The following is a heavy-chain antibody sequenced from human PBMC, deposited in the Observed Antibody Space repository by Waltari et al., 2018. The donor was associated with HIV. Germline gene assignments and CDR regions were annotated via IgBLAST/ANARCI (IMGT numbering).Heavy chain of an antibody. Sequence: EVQLVESGGGLVQPGGSLRLACAAYGFTFSSYSMNWVRPAPGKVLAWVSYISSSSSTIYYADSVKGRFTISRDNAKISLYLQMNSLRDEDTAVYYCARESEVVVAVDYWGQGTLVTVSS. J-gene: IGHJ4*02. V-gene: IGHV3-48*02. CDR1: GFTFSSYS. D-gene: IGHD2-15*01. CDR2: ISSSSSTI. CDR3: ARESEVVVAVDY.